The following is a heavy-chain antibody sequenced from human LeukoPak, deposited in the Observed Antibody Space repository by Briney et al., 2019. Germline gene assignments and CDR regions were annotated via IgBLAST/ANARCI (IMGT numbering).Heavy chain of an antibody. CDR2: IWYDGSNK. D-gene: IGHD6-25*01. V-gene: IGHV3-33*01. CDR3: ARDKAAAFDC. Sequence: PGRSLRLSCAASRFTFSNYGTHWVRQAPGKGLEWVAVIWYDGSNKYYADSVKGRFTVSRDNSKNTLYLEMNSLRAEDTAVYYCARDKAAAFDCWGQGTLVTVPS. CDR1: RFTFSNYG. J-gene: IGHJ4*02.